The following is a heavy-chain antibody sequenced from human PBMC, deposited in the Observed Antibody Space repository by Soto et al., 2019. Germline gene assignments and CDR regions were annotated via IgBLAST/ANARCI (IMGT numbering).Heavy chain of an antibody. D-gene: IGHD2-2*01. J-gene: IGHJ4*02. V-gene: IGHV3-74*01. CDR1: GFTFSNYW. CDR2: ISSDGTST. Sequence: GGSLRLSCAASGFTFSNYWMHWVRQAPGKGPVWVSRISSDGTSTTYADSVKGRFTISRDNAKNTPYLQLNSLRAEDTAVYYCARVPNCDSSSCYSYFDFWGQGALVTVSS. CDR3: ARVPNCDSSSCYSYFDF.